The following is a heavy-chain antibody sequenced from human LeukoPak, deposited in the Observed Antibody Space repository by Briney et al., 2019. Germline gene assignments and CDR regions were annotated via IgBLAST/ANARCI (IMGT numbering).Heavy chain of an antibody. Sequence: ASVKVSCKASGYTFTSYGISWVRQAPGQGLEWMGWISAYNGNTNYAQKLQGRVTMTTDTPTSTAYMELRSLRSDDTAVYYCARLLYYYDSSGYYRGGNWFDPWGQGTLVTVSS. CDR1: GYTFTSYG. CDR3: ARLLYYYDSSGYYRGGNWFDP. CDR2: ISAYNGNT. V-gene: IGHV1-18*01. D-gene: IGHD3-22*01. J-gene: IGHJ5*02.